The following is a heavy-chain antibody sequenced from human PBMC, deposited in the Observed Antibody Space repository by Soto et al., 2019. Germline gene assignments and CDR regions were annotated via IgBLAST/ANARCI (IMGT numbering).Heavy chain of an antibody. CDR3: SRGASGGSGWNYYYYYGMDV. V-gene: IGHV3-11*05. J-gene: IGHJ6*02. D-gene: IGHD6-19*01. CDR1: GFTLSDHY. Sequence: QVQLVESGGGLVKPGGSLRLSCAASGFTLSDHYMSWIRQAPGKGLEWVSYISSSSSYTDYADSVKGRFTISRDNAQKSLYLQRNRLRAEDTAVYYCSRGASGGSGWNYYYYYGMDVWGQGTTVTVSS. CDR2: ISSSSSYT.